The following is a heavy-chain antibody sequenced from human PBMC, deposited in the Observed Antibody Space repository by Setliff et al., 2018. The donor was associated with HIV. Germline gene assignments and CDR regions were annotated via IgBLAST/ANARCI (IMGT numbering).Heavy chain of an antibody. D-gene: IGHD2-2*01. J-gene: IGHJ3*02. CDR3: ARETRSSFAMDDASDI. CDR2: IYYSGST. Sequence: SETLSLTCTVSGGTISSSSYYWGWIRQPPGKGLEWIGSIYYSGSTYYNPSLKRRVTISVDTSKNQFSLKLSSVTAADTAVYYCARETRSSFAMDDASDIWGQGTMVTVS. CDR1: GGTISSSSYY. V-gene: IGHV4-39*07.